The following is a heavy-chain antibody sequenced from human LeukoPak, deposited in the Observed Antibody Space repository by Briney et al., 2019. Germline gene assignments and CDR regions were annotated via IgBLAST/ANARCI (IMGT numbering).Heavy chain of an antibody. J-gene: IGHJ4*02. CDR2: IYYSGST. Sequence: PSETLSLTCTVSGGSISSYYWRWIRQPPGKGLEWIGYIYYSGSTNYNPSLKSRVTISVDTSKNQFSLKLSSVTAADTAVYYCARQNYDYVWGSYRLYYFDYWGQGTLVTVSS. D-gene: IGHD3-16*02. CDR1: GGSISSYY. V-gene: IGHV4-59*01. CDR3: ARQNYDYVWGSYRLYYFDY.